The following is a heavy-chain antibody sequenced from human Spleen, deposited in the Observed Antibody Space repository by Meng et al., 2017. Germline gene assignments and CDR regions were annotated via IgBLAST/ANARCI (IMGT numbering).Heavy chain of an antibody. CDR1: GFTFSSYS. CDR2: ISSSSSYI. J-gene: IGHJ4*02. V-gene: IGHV3-21*01. D-gene: IGHD4-23*01. Sequence: EVQLVETGGGLVKPGGCLGLCGAASGFTFSSYSMNWVRQAAGKGLEGVSSISSSSSYIYYADSVKGRFTISRDNAKNALYLQRNSLRAEDTAVYYCARDLSGGNLRGVFGYWGQGTLVTVSS. CDR3: ARDLSGGNLRGVFGY.